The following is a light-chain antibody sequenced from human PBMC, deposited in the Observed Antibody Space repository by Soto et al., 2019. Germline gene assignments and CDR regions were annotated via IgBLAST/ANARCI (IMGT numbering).Light chain of an antibody. CDR2: AAS. CDR1: RGFTNY. V-gene: IGKV1-27*01. CDR3: QKYNSAPWT. Sequence: DIQMTQSPSSLSASVEARVTITARASRGFTNYLAWYQQKPGKVLELLIYAASTLQLGVPSRFSGSGSGTDFTLTISNLQPEDVATYYCQKYNSAPWTFGQGTKVEIK. J-gene: IGKJ1*01.